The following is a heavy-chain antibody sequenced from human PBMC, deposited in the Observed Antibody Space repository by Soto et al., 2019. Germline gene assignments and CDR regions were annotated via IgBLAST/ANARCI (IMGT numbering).Heavy chain of an antibody. Sequence: XSVKVSCNASVYTFTSYGISWVRQAPGQGLEWMGWISAYNGNTNYAQKLQGRVTMTTDTSTSTAYMELRSLRSDDTAVYYCARVPSGGWFDPWGQGTLVTVSS. CDR3: ARVPSGGWFDP. J-gene: IGHJ5*02. CDR2: ISAYNGNT. CDR1: VYTFTSYG. V-gene: IGHV1-18*01. D-gene: IGHD3-10*01.